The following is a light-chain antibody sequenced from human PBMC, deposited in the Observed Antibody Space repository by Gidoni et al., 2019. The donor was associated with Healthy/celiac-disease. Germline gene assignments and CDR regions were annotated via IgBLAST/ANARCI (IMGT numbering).Light chain of an antibody. CDR3: QQYNNWPV. CDR1: QSVSSN. V-gene: IGKV3-15*01. J-gene: IGKJ4*01. Sequence: EIVMTQSPATLSVSPGERATLSCRASQSVSSNLAWYQQKPGQAPRLLIYGASNRATGIPARFSGSGSGTEFTLTISSLQSEDFAVYYCQQYNNWPVFGGGTKVEIK. CDR2: GAS.